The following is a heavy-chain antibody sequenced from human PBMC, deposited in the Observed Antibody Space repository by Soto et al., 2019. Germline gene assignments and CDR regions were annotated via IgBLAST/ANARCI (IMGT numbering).Heavy chain of an antibody. CDR1: WDSVSSNSAA. J-gene: IGHJ6*01. CDR2: PYYRSKWYN. Sequence: SQTLSLTCAISWDSVSSNSAAWNWIRQSPSRGLEWLGRPYYRSKWYNDYAVSVKSRITINPETCKNQFSLQLNSVTPEDTAVYYCATGDYVMEGCGRLTTVTFCS. D-gene: IGHD3-10*01. CDR3: ATGDYVMEG. V-gene: IGHV6-1*01.